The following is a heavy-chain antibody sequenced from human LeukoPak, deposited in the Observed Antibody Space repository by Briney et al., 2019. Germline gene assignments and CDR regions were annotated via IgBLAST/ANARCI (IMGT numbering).Heavy chain of an antibody. Sequence: SETLSLTCTVSGGSITTYYWSWIRQPPGKELEWIGYIFHSGSSNYNPSLESRVTISADTSKNQFSLKLSSVTAADTAGYYCARDHPSGTQDYWGQGTLVTVSS. CDR2: IFHSGSS. J-gene: IGHJ4*02. D-gene: IGHD1-7*01. V-gene: IGHV4-59*01. CDR1: GGSITTYY. CDR3: ARDHPSGTQDY.